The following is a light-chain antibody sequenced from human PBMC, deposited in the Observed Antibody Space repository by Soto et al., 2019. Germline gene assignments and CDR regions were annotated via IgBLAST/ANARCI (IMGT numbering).Light chain of an antibody. CDR2: EVN. CDR3: SSYTTSSSYV. CDR1: SSDVGGYNY. V-gene: IGLV2-14*01. J-gene: IGLJ1*01. Sequence: TRHSSVRGSTAQSVNISCIGTSSDVGGYNYVSWYQQHPGTAPKLIIYEVNNRPLGVSNRFSGYKYGTTASLTISGLQARDEADYFCSSYTTSSSYVFGHGTTVTV.